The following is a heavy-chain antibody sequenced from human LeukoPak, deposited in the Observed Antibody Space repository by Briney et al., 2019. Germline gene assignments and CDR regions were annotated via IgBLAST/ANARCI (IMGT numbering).Heavy chain of an antibody. CDR2: IYYSGST. CDR3: ARAYCSGGSCYMDY. V-gene: IGHV4-31*03. J-gene: IGHJ4*02. Sequence: SQTLSLTCTVSGGSISSGGYYWSWIRQHPGKGLEWIGYIYYSGSTYYNPSLKSRVTISVDTSKNQFSMKLSSVTAADPAVYYCARAYCSGGSCYMDYWGQGTLVTVSS. D-gene: IGHD2-15*01. CDR1: GGSISSGGYY.